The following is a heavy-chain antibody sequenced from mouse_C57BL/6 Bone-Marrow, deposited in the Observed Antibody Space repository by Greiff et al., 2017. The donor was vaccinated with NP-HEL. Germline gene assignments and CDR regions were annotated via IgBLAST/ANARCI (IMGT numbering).Heavy chain of an antibody. J-gene: IGHJ2*01. CDR2: IDPSDSET. Sequence: VQLQQPGAELVRPGSSVKLSCKASGYTFTSYWMHWVKQRPVQGLEWIGNIDPSDSETHYNQKFKDKATLTVDKSSSTAYMQLSSLTSEDSAVYYCARGWLLWVDYWGQGTTLTVSS. CDR1: GYTFTSYW. CDR3: ARGWLLWVDY. V-gene: IGHV1-52*01. D-gene: IGHD2-3*01.